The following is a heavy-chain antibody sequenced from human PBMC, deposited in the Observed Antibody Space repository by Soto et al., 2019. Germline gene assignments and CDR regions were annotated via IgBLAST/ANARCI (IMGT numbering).Heavy chain of an antibody. J-gene: IGHJ4*02. CDR2: ISGSGGST. Sequence: GGSLRLSCAASGFTFSSYAMSWVRQAPGKGLEWVSAISGSGGSTYYADSVKGRFTISRDNSKNTLYLQMNSLRAEDTAVYYCAKALDPEYGETPYSFDYWGQGTLVTVSS. CDR3: AKALDPEYGETPYSFDY. V-gene: IGHV3-23*01. D-gene: IGHD4-17*01. CDR1: GFTFSSYA.